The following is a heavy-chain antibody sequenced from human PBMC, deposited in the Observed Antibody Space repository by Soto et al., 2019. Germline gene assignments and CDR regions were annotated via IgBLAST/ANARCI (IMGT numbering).Heavy chain of an antibody. CDR3: AQDLIAVSGGAFDP. V-gene: IGHV2-5*02. CDR2: IYWDDDK. J-gene: IGHJ5*02. D-gene: IGHD6-19*01. Sequence: SGPTLVNPTQTLTLTCTFSGFSLSTSAVGVGWIRQPPGKALEWLAVIYWDDDKRYSPSLKSSLTITKDTSKNQVVLTMTNMDHVDTATYYCAQDLIAVSGGAFDPWGQGTLVTVSS. CDR1: GFSLSTSAVG.